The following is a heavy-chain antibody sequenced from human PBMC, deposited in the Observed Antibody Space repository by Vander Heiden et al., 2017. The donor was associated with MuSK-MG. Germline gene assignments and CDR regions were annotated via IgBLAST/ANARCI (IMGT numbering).Heavy chain of an antibody. Sequence: EVQLLESGGGLVQPGGSLRLPCAASGFTFSSYAMGWVRQAPGKGLELVSAISGSGGSTYYADSVKGRFTISRDNSKNTLYLQMNSLRAEDTAVYYCAKDCVGGDFDYWGQGTLVTVSS. V-gene: IGHV3-23*01. D-gene: IGHD1-26*01. CDR3: AKDCVGGDFDY. J-gene: IGHJ4*02. CDR1: GFTFSSYA. CDR2: ISGSGGST.